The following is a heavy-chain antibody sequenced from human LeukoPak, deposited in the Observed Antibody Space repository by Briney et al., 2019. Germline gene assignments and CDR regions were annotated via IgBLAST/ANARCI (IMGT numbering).Heavy chain of an antibody. Sequence: ASVKVSCKASGYTFTSYYMHWVRQAPGQGLEWMGWINPNSGGTNYAQKFQGRVTMTRDTSISTAYMELSRLRSDDTAVYYCARVRDGYNEDFDYWGQGTLVTVSS. D-gene: IGHD5-24*01. V-gene: IGHV1-2*02. J-gene: IGHJ4*02. CDR2: INPNSGGT. CDR1: GYTFTSYY. CDR3: ARVRDGYNEDFDY.